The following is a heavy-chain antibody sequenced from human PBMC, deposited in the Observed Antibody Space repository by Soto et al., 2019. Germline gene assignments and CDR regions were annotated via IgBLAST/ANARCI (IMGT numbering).Heavy chain of an antibody. CDR1: GFTFSGSA. D-gene: IGHD2-15*01. V-gene: IGHV3-73*01. CDR2: IRSKANSYAT. CDR3: TRLRETNTDMDY. J-gene: IGHJ4*02. Sequence: GGSLRFSCVASGFTFSGSAMHWVRQASGKGLEWVGRIRSKANSYATAYAASVKGRFTISRDDSKNTAYLQMNSLKTEDTAVYYCTRLRETNTDMDYWGQGTLVTVSS.